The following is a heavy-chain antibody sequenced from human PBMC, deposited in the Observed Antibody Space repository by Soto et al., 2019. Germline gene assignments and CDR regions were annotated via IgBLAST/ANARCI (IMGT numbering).Heavy chain of an antibody. CDR2: ISGSGGRT. V-gene: IGHV3-23*01. CDR3: AKEGVRDSSISLYFFDQ. D-gene: IGHD3-10*01. Sequence: EVQLLDSGGGSVQPGGSLRLSCAASGFPFINYAMHWVRQAPGKGLEWVSAISGSGGRTYYGDFVKGRFTISRDNSKDTLYLHMNRLTAEDTAVYFCAKEGVRDSSISLYFFDQWGQGTLVTVSS. J-gene: IGHJ4*02. CDR1: GFPFINYA.